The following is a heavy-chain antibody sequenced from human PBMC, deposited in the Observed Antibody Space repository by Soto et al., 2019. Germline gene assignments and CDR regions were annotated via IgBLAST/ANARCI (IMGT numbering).Heavy chain of an antibody. CDR1: GYTFTSYA. Sequence: ASVKVSCKASGYTFTSYAMHWVRQAPGQRLEWMGWINAGNGNTKYSQKFQGRVTITRDTSASTAYMELSSLRSEDTAVYYCARGVPLRITIFGVVIIHYFDYWGQGTLVTVSS. V-gene: IGHV1-3*01. CDR3: ARGVPLRITIFGVVIIHYFDY. D-gene: IGHD3-3*01. CDR2: INAGNGNT. J-gene: IGHJ4*02.